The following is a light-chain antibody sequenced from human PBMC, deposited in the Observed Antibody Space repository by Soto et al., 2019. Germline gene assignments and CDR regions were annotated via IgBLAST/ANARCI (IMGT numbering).Light chain of an antibody. J-gene: IGKJ5*01. CDR1: QSIRNF. CDR3: QQSYTTSIT. Sequence: DIQMTQSPSSLSASVVDRVTITFRTSQSIRNFMNWYQQKPGKAPKVLVYGASILQNGVSSRFSGNGSGTDFTLTINRLQPEDFGTYYCQQSYTTSITFGQGTRLEIK. CDR2: GAS. V-gene: IGKV1-39*01.